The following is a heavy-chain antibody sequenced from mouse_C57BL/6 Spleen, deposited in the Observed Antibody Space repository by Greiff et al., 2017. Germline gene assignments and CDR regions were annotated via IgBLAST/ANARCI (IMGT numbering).Heavy chain of an antibody. V-gene: IGHV1-82*01. J-gene: IGHJ3*01. CDR2: IYPGDGDT. D-gene: IGHD3-3*01. CDR1: GYAFSSSW. Sequence: QVQLQQSGPELVKPGASVKISCKASGYAFSSSWMNWVKQRPGKGLEWIGRIYPGDGDTNYNGKFKGKATLTADTSSSTAYMQLSSLTSEDSAVYFCARRGPGTGTPWFAYWGQGTLVTVSA. CDR3: ARRGPGTGTPWFAY.